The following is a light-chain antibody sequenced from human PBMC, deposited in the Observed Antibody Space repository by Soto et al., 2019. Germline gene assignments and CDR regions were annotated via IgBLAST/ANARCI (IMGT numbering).Light chain of an antibody. CDR2: GAS. V-gene: IGKV3-20*01. CDR3: QQYGSSPLT. J-gene: IGKJ4*01. CDR1: QSVRSNE. Sequence: EIVLTQSPGTLSLSPGERATLSCRASQSVRSNELAWYQQKPGQAPRLLIYGASSRPTAIPDRVSGSGSGTDFTLTISRLEPDDFAVYYCQQYGSSPLTFGGGTKVEFK.